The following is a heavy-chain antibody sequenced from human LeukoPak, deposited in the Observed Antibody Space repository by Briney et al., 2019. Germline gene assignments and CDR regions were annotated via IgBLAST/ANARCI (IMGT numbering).Heavy chain of an antibody. CDR1: GGSISSSSYY. V-gene: IGHV4-39*01. J-gene: IGHJ4*02. D-gene: IGHD2-15*01. Sequence: PSETLSLTCTVTGGSISSSSYYWGWIRQPPGKGLEWIGSIYYSGSTYYNPSLKSRVTISVDTSKNQFSLKLSSVTAADTAVYYCAGPRIGGCFDYWGQGTLVTVSS. CDR2: IYYSGST. CDR3: AGPRIGGCFDY.